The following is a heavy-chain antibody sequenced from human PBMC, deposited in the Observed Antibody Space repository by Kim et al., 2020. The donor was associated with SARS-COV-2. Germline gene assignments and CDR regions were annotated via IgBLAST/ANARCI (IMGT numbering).Heavy chain of an antibody. D-gene: IGHD3-3*01. Sequence: ASVKVSCKASGYTFTSYAMNWVRQAPGQGLEWMGWINTNTGNPTYAQGFTGRFVFSLDTSVSTAYLQISSLKAEDTAVYYCARGVPYYDFWSGYYSHYYYGMDVWGQGTTVTVSS. CDR3: ARGVPYYDFWSGYYSHYYYGMDV. J-gene: IGHJ6*02. CDR2: INTNTGNP. CDR1: GYTFTSYA. V-gene: IGHV7-4-1*02.